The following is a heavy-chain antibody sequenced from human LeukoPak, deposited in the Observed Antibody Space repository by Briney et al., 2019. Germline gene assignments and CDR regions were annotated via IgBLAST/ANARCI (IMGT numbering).Heavy chain of an antibody. J-gene: IGHJ5*02. CDR2: INHSGST. Sequence: SETLSLTCAVYGGSFSGYYWSWIRQPPGKGLEWIGEINHSGSTNYNPSLKSRVTISVDTSKNQFSLKLSSVTAADTAVYYCASEDYGDYDFNWFDPWGQGTLVTVSS. D-gene: IGHD4-17*01. V-gene: IGHV4-34*01. CDR1: GGSFSGYY. CDR3: ASEDYGDYDFNWFDP.